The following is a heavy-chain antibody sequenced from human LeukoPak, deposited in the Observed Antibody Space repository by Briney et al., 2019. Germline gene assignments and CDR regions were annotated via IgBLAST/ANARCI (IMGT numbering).Heavy chain of an antibody. Sequence: GASVKVSCKASGGTFSSYAISWVRQAPGQGLEWMGGIIPIFGTANYAQKFQGRVTITADESTNTAYMELSSLRSEDTAVYYCARGSHWGHPMGFDPWGQGTLVTVSS. V-gene: IGHV1-69*13. J-gene: IGHJ5*02. CDR1: GGTFSSYA. CDR3: ARGSHWGHPMGFDP. D-gene: IGHD7-27*01. CDR2: IIPIFGTA.